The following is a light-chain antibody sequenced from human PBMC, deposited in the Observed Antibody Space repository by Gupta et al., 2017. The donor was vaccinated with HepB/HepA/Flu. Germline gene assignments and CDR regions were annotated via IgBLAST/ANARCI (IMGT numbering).Light chain of an antibody. CDR2: KAS. J-gene: IGKJ1*01. Sequence: DLQMTQSHSTLSASVGDRVTITRRASQSISSWSAWYQQKPGKAPKLLIYKASSLESGVPSRCSGSGSGTEFTLTIISLQPDDFATYYCQQYNSYSRTFGQGTKVEIK. CDR3: QQYNSYSRT. CDR1: QSISSW. V-gene: IGKV1-5*03.